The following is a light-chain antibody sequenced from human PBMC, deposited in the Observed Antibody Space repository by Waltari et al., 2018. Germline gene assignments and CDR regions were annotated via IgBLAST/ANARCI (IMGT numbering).Light chain of an antibody. Sequence: QSALTQSASVSGSPGQSITISCTGTSSDFAVFNYVSWYQQHPGKAPQLMIYDVSKRPSEVSNRFSGSKSGNTASLTISGLQAEDEADYYCSSYTSTWVFGGGTKLTVL. CDR1: SSDFAVFNY. CDR3: SSYTSTWV. V-gene: IGLV2-14*01. CDR2: DVS. J-gene: IGLJ3*02.